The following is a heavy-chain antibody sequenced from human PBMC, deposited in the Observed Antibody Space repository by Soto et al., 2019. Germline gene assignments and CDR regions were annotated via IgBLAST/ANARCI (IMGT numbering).Heavy chain of an antibody. D-gene: IGHD1-20*01. CDR2: TYYRSKWYN. CDR3: ARQGIPGSQKNWFDP. Sequence: PSQTLLLTCAISGDSVSSNSAALNWIRQSPSRGLEWLGRTYYRSKWYNDYAVSVKSRITINPDTSKNQSSLQLNSVTPEDTAVYYCARQGIPGSQKNWFDPWGQGTLVTGSS. V-gene: IGHV6-1*01. CDR1: GDSVSSNSAA. J-gene: IGHJ5*02.